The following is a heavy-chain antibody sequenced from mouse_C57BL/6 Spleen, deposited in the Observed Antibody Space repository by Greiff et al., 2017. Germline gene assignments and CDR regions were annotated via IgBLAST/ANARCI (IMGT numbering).Heavy chain of an antibody. V-gene: IGHV1-26*01. CDR2: LNPNNGGT. Sequence: VQLKQSGPELVKPGASVKISCKASGYTFTDYYMNWVKQSHGKSLEWIGDLNPNNGGTSYNQKLKGKATLTVDKSYSTAYMELRSLTSEDSAVYYCARTGYAMDYWGQGTSVTVSS. J-gene: IGHJ4*01. CDR1: GYTFTDYY. CDR3: ARTGYAMDY.